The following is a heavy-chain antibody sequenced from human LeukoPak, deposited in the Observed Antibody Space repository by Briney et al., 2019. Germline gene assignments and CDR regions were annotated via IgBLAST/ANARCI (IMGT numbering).Heavy chain of an antibody. J-gene: IGHJ5*02. CDR3: ARGYYDFWSGYWSVWFDP. V-gene: IGHV1-18*01. D-gene: IGHD3-3*01. CDR2: ISAYNGNT. CDR1: GYTFTSYG. Sequence: ASVNVSCKASGYTFTSYGISWVRQAPGQGLEWMGWISAYNGNTNYAQKLQGRVTMTTDTSTSTAYMELRSLRSDDTAVYYCARGYYDFWSGYWSVWFDPWGQGTLVTVSS.